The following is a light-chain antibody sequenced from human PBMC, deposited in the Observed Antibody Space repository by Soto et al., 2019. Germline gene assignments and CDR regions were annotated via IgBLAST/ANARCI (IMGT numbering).Light chain of an antibody. CDR1: SSDVGGYNY. V-gene: IGLV2-14*01. CDR3: SSYTSSSTVV. Sequence: QPVLTQPASVSGSPGQSITISCTGTSSDVGGYNYVSWYQQHPGKAPKLMIYDVSNRPSGVSNRFSGSKSGNTASLTISGPQAEDEADYYCSSYTSSSTVVFGGGTNLTVL. CDR2: DVS. J-gene: IGLJ2*01.